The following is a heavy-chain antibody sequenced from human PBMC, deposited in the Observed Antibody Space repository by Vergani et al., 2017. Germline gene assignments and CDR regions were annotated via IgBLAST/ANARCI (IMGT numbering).Heavy chain of an antibody. Sequence: QVQLVQSGAEVKKPGSSVKVSCKASGGTFSSYAISWVRQAPGQGLEWMGGIIPIFGTANYAQKFQGRVTITADKSTSTAYMELSSLRSEDTAVDYCACTDIVVVTAARDNGMDVWGQGTTVTVSS. CDR3: ACTDIVVVTAARDNGMDV. CDR2: IIPIFGTA. V-gene: IGHV1-69*06. J-gene: IGHJ6*02. D-gene: IGHD2-2*01. CDR1: GGTFSSYA.